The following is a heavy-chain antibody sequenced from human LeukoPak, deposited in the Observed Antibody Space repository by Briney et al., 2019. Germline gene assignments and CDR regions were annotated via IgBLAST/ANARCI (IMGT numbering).Heavy chain of an antibody. Sequence: GGSLRLSCAASGFTFSNSSMNWDRQAPGKGLGWVSYISGSSSYIYYADSVKGRFTISRDNAKNSLYLRMNSLRVEDTAVYYCARDGLRIVAAGTSHWGQGILVTVTS. J-gene: IGHJ4*02. CDR3: ARDGLRIVAAGTSH. CDR2: ISGSSSYI. V-gene: IGHV3-21*01. D-gene: IGHD6-13*01. CDR1: GFTFSNSS.